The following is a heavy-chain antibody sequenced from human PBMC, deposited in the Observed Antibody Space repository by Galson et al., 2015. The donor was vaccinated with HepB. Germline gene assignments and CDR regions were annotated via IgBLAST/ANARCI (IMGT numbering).Heavy chain of an antibody. Sequence: SLRLSCAASGLTFSDGWMSWVRQAPGKGLEWVGRIKTNAIGGTTEYAAPVRGRFTISRDDSRSTVYLQMNSLQTDDTAVYFCAVTPNDNSGLYPYWGQGTLVTVSS. J-gene: IGHJ4*02. CDR1: GLTFSDGW. CDR2: IKTNAIGGTT. V-gene: IGHV3-15*01. D-gene: IGHD3-22*01. CDR3: AVTPNDNSGLYPY.